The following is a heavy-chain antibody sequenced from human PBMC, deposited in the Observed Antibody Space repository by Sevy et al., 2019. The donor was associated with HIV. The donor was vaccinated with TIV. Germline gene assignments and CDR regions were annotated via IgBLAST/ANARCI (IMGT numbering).Heavy chain of an antibody. CDR1: GFIVNNYW. CDR2: IKDDGSEK. D-gene: IGHD3-16*01. J-gene: IGHJ6*02. V-gene: IGHV3-7*01. Sequence: GGSLRLSCVASGFIVNNYWMTWVRQAPGKGLEWVANIKDDGSEKYYVGSVKGRFTISRDDAENSLFLQMNRLRVEDAAVYYFAKFKKRPHVWLPGGLDVWGQGATVTVSS. CDR3: AKFKKRPHVWLPGGLDV.